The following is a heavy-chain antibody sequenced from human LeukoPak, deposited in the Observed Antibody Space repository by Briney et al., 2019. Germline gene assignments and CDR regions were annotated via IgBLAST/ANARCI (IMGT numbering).Heavy chain of an antibody. J-gene: IGHJ4*02. D-gene: IGHD6-13*01. CDR3: ARGGRYSSSWPLDY. CDR1: GGSISSYY. Sequence: SSETLSLTCTVSGGSISSYYWSWIRQPPGKGLEWIGYIYYSGSTNYNPSLKSRVTISVDTSKNQFSLRLSSVTAADTAVYYCARGGRYSSSWPLDYWGQGTLVTVSS. CDR2: IYYSGST. V-gene: IGHV4-59*01.